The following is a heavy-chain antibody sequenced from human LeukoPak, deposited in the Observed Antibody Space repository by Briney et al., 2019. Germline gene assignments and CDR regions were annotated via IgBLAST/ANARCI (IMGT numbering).Heavy chain of an antibody. CDR3: AKRNTMIRGGPSFDY. CDR1: GFTFSSYA. J-gene: IGHJ4*02. D-gene: IGHD3-10*01. CDR2: IFGAGKNTT. Sequence: GGTLRLSCAASGFTFSSYAMNWVRQAPGKGLEWVSIIFGAGKNTTYYADSVKGRFTVSRDNSKNTLYLQMTNLRPEDTAKYYCAKRNTMIRGGPSFDYWGQGILVAVSS. V-gene: IGHV3-23*03.